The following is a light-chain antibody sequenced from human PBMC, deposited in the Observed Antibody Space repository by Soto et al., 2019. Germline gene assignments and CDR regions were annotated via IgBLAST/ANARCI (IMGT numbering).Light chain of an antibody. CDR3: QQLNTYPLT. CDR1: QGISSY. Sequence: FLSASVGDRVTITCRASQGISSYLAWYQQKPGKAPNLLIYAASTLQSGVPSRFSGSGSGTDFTLTISSLQPEDFATYYCQQLNTYPLTFGGGTKVDIK. CDR2: AAS. J-gene: IGKJ4*01. V-gene: IGKV1-9*01.